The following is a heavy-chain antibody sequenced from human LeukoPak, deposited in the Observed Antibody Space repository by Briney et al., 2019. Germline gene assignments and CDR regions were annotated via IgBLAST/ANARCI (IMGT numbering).Heavy chain of an antibody. Sequence: QSGGSLRLSCAASGFTVSINYMSWVRQAPGKGLEWVSVIYSGGNTYYADSVKGRFTISRDNSKNTVYLQMNSLRAEDTAVYYCARGETSSYDYSGQGTLVTVSS. CDR1: GFTVSINY. CDR3: ARGETSSYDY. D-gene: IGHD2-2*01. V-gene: IGHV3-53*01. J-gene: IGHJ4*02. CDR2: IYSGGNT.